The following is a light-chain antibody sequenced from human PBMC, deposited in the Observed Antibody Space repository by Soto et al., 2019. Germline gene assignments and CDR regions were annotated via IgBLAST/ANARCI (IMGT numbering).Light chain of an antibody. CDR2: ATN. CDR3: LSYDSNLRGFV. V-gene: IGLV1-40*01. CDR1: SSVLGAVFD. Sequence: QFVHTQQPSLSGSPGPRVTISCTGSSSVLGAVFDVLWYQQFPGTAPKPLIHATNTRPSGLPERSSGSKSGTPASLAVTGLLAEDAAEYLCLSYDSNLRGFVFGTGTKSPS. J-gene: IGLJ1*01.